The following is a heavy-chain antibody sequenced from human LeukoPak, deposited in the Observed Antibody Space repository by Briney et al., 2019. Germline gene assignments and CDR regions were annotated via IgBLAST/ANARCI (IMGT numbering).Heavy chain of an antibody. D-gene: IGHD1-1*01. V-gene: IGHV4-4*07. CDR1: GGSISSDY. J-gene: IGHJ5*02. CDR3: ARLGGTNWYNWFDP. Sequence: SETLSLTCTVSGGSISSDYWSWIRQPAGKGLEWIGRVYPTGSTNFSPSLKNRVAMSIDTSKNQFSLNLSSVTAADTAVYYCARLGGTNWYNWFDPWGQGTLVTVSS. CDR2: VYPTGST.